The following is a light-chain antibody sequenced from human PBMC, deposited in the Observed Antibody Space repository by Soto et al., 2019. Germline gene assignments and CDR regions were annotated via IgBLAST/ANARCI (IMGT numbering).Light chain of an antibody. CDR3: QQYGSSPWT. CDR1: QSVSSY. V-gene: IGKV3-20*01. CDR2: DAS. J-gene: IGKJ1*01. Sequence: DIVLTQSPATLSLSPGERATLSCRASQSVSSYLAWYQQKPGQAPRLLIYDASNRATGIPARFSGSGSGTDFTLTIRRLEPEDFAVYYCQQYGSSPWTFGQGTKVDIK.